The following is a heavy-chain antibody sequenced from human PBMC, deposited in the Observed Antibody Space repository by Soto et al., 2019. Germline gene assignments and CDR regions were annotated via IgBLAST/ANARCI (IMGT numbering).Heavy chain of an antibody. CDR2: IIPIFGTA. J-gene: IGHJ3*02. Sequence: QVQLVQSGAEVKKPGSSVKVSCKASVGTFSSYAISWVRQAPGQGLEWMGGIIPIFGTANYAQKFQGRVTITADESTSTAYMELSSLRSEDTAVYYCASNYCGGDCPHDAFDIWGQGTMVTVSS. V-gene: IGHV1-69*01. CDR1: VGTFSSYA. D-gene: IGHD2-21*02. CDR3: ASNYCGGDCPHDAFDI.